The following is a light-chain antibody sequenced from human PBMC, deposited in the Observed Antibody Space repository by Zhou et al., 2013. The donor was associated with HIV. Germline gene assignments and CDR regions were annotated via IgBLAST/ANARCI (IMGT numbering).Light chain of an antibody. CDR3: QQYPRT. CDR2: GAS. CDR1: QSVSSSY. Sequence: EIVLTQSPGTLSLSPGERATLSCRASQSVSSSYLAWYQQKPGQAPRLLIYGASSRATGIPDRFSGSGSGTDFTLTISRLEPEDFAVYYCQQYPRTFGGGTKGGDQT. J-gene: IGKJ4*01. V-gene: IGKV3-20*01.